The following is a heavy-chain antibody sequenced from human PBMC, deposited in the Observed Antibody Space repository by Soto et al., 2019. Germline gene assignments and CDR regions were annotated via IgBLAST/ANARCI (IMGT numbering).Heavy chain of an antibody. V-gene: IGHV3-9*01. CDR1: GFTFDAYA. CDR2: ISWNSGSI. J-gene: IGHJ4*02. Sequence: EVQLVESGGGLVQPGRSLRLSCAASGFTFDAYAMHWVRQAPGKGLEWVSGISWNSGSIGYADSVKGRFTISRDNAKNYLYLQMNSLRAEDTALYYCAKIAAAGAQTYYFDYWGQGTLVTVSS. D-gene: IGHD6-13*01. CDR3: AKIAAAGAQTYYFDY.